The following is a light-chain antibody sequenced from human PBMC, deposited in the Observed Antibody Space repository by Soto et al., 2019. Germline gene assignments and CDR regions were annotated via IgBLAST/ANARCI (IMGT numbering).Light chain of an antibody. J-gene: IGKJ1*01. CDR2: KAS. Sequence: DIQMTQSPSTLSASVGDRVTITCRANQSISTWLAWYQQEPGKAPKLLIYKASHLDSGVPSRFSGSGSGTEFTLTISSPQADYFATYYCQQYNSYSRTFGQGTKVEIK. V-gene: IGKV1-5*03. CDR1: QSISTW. CDR3: QQYNSYSRT.